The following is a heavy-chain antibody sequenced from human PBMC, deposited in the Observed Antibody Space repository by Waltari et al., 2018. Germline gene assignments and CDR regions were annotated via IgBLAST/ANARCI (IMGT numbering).Heavy chain of an antibody. CDR3: ATGVTDTTTFDH. CDR2: LSGKGGKV. D-gene: IGHD3-10*01. Sequence: EVQLLESGGDLVQPVESLRLSCVASGFTFSTFALSWVRQSPGKGWGWVSVLSGKGGKVHYADSGKVRFTISRDNSMKTLYLQMNSRRAEDTAVYYCATGVTDTTTFDHWGQGTPVTVSS. J-gene: IGHJ4*02. V-gene: IGHV3-23*01. CDR1: GFTFSTFA.